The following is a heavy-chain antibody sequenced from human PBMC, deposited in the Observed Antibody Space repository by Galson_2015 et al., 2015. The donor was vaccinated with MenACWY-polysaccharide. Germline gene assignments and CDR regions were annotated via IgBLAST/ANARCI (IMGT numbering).Heavy chain of an antibody. V-gene: IGHV4-39*07. D-gene: IGHD3-10*01. CDR1: RGSIIARDYC. CDR3: AAYYASGSSFAY. CDR2: IYFSGDT. J-gene: IGHJ4*02. Sequence: LSLTCSVSRGSIIARDYCWGWIRPTPGKGLEWMGTIYFSGDTFYNPSLKSRITISLDTSRNQFSLKLISVTAADTAVYFRAAYYASGSSFAYWGQGTLVPVSS.